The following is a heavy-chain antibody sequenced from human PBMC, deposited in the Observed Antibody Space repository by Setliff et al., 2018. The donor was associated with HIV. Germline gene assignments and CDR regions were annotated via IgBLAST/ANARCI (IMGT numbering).Heavy chain of an antibody. V-gene: IGHV3-53*05. CDR3: ARDTGQLVYYFDS. D-gene: IGHD6-6*01. CDR1: GITVSGIY. Sequence: GGSLRLSCVASGITVSGIYMTWVRQAPGKGLEWVSVINGGTTTYYADSVKGRFTISRDNLKKRVYLQMSSLRAEDTAVYFCARDTGQLVYYFDSWGQGTLVTVS. J-gene: IGHJ4*02. CDR2: INGGTTT.